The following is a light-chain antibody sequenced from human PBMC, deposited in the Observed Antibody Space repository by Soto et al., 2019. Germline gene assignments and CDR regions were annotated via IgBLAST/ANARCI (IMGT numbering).Light chain of an antibody. V-gene: IGKV3-15*01. Sequence: IVLTQSPGTLSLSPGERATLSCRASQSVSSSYLAWYQQKPGQAPRLLIYGASTRATGIPARFSGSGSGTKFTLTISSLQSDDFAIYYCQQYNNWPRTFGQGTKVDI. CDR3: QQYNNWPRT. CDR2: GAS. J-gene: IGKJ1*01. CDR1: QSVSSSY.